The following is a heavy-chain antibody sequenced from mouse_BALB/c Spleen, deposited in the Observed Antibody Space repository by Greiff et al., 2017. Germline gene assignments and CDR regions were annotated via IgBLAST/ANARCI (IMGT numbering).Heavy chain of an antibody. CDR1: GYTFTSYW. D-gene: IGHD2-4*01. J-gene: IGHJ2*01. V-gene: IGHV1-5*01. Sequence: VQLKQSGTVLARPGASVKMSCKASGYTFTSYWMHWVKQRPGQGLEWIGAIYPGNSDTSYNQKFKGKAKLTAVTSTSTAYMELSSLTNEDSAVYYCTRSPGIYYDYDGAFDYWGQGTTLTVSS. CDR2: IYPGNSDT. CDR3: TRSPGIYYDYDGAFDY.